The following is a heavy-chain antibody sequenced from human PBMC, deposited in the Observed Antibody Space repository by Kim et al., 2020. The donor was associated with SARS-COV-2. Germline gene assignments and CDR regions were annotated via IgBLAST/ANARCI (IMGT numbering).Heavy chain of an antibody. CDR2: IYYSGST. CDR1: GGSISSYY. J-gene: IGHJ5*02. CDR3: AGRFGGAAAVGWFDP. D-gene: IGHD6-13*01. Sequence: SETLSLTCTVSGGSISSYYWSWIRQPPGKGLEWIGYIYYSGSTNYNPSLKSRVTISVDTSKNQFSLKLSSVTAADTAVYYCAGRFGGAAAVGWFDPWGQGTLVTVSS. V-gene: IGHV4-59*08.